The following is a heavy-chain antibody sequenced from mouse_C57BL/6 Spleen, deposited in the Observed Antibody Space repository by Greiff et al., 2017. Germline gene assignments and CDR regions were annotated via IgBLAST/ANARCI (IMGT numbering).Heavy chain of an antibody. CDR3: ARGGDYDEYFDV. J-gene: IGHJ1*03. Sequence: QVQLQQSGAELMKPGASVKLSCKATGYTFTGYWIEWVKQRPGHGLEWIGEILPGSGSTNYNEKFKGKATFTADPSSNTTYMQHSSLTTEASAIYYCARGGDYDEYFDVWGTGTTVTVSS. D-gene: IGHD2-4*01. CDR2: ILPGSGST. CDR1: GYTFTGYW. V-gene: IGHV1-9*01.